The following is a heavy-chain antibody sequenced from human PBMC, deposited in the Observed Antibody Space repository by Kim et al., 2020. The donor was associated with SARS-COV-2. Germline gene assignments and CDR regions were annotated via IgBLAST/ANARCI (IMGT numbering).Heavy chain of an antibody. CDR2: ISYDGSNK. D-gene: IGHD1-26*01. V-gene: IGHV3-30*04. CDR3: ARKVLEIVGANNWFDP. J-gene: IGHJ5*02. CDR1: GFTFSSYA. Sequence: GGSLRLSCAASGFTFSSYAMHWVRQAPGKGLEWVAVISYDGSNKYYADSVKGRFTISRDNSKNTLYLQMNSLRAEDTAVYYCARKVLEIVGANNWFDPWGQGTLVTVSS.